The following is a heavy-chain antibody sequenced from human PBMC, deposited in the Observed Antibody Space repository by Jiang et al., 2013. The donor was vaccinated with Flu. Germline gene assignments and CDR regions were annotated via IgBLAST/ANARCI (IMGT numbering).Heavy chain of an antibody. CDR1: GLTFSSYA. CDR3: ARVSIVGATTVYPYFDY. J-gene: IGHJ4*01. D-gene: IGHD1-26*01. Sequence: VQLLESGGGVVQPGRSLRLSCAASGLTFSSYAMHWVRQAPGKGLEWVAVISYDGSNKYYADSVKGRFTISRDNSKNTLYLQMNSLRAEDTAVYYCARVSIVGATTVYPYFDYWG. V-gene: IGHV3-30*01. CDR2: ISYDGSNK.